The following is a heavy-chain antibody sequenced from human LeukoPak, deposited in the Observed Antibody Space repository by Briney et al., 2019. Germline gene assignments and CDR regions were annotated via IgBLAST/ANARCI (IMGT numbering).Heavy chain of an antibody. Sequence: GGSLRLSCAASGFTFSSYGMHWVRQAPGKGLEWVAVISYDGSNKYYADSVKGRFTISRDNSKNTLYLQMNSLRAEDTAVYYCARPYYDSSGYYNGAFDYWGQGTLVTVSS. CDR1: GFTFSSYG. J-gene: IGHJ4*02. CDR2: ISYDGSNK. CDR3: ARPYYDSSGYYNGAFDY. V-gene: IGHV3-30*19. D-gene: IGHD3-22*01.